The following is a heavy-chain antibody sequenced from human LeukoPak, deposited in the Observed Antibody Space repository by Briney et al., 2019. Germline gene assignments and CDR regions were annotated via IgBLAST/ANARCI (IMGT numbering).Heavy chain of an antibody. J-gene: IGHJ4*01. CDR1: RFSLGEYA. V-gene: IGHV3-49*03. D-gene: IGHD1-26*01. CDR3: PRDAGALVY. Sequence: GGALRVSCIASRFSLGEYAMSWLRQDPGKGREGVGFIRGKVYGGQTEYAASVKGRFTISRDQYKGIVDLETNSLESEGPGVVYCPRDAGALVYWGHRDLGTVSS. CDR2: IRGKVYGGQT.